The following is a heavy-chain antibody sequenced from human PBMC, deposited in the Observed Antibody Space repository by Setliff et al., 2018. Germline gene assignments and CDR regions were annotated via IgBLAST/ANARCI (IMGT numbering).Heavy chain of an antibody. D-gene: IGHD5-12*01. Sequence: PSETLSLTCTVSGGSVNSGYDNWNWLRQPAGKGLEWIGHINRRGSTNFTPSLKSRVTISVDTSKNQLSLKLTSVTAADTAVYYCARGGTFRYFDYWGQGTPVTVSS. V-gene: IGHV4-61*10. J-gene: IGHJ4*02. CDR3: ARGGTFRYFDY. CDR1: GGSVNSGYDN. CDR2: INRRGST.